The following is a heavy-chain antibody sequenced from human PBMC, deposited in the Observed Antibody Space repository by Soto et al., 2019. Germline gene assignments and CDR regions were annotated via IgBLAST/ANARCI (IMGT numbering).Heavy chain of an antibody. J-gene: IGHJ4*02. Sequence: GGSLRLSCAASGFTFSSYAMHWVRQAPGKGLEWVAVISYDGSNKYYADSVKGRFTISRDNSKNTLYLQMNSLRAEDTAVYYCARGHESMMVTAPDYWGQGTLVTVSS. CDR1: GFTFSSYA. CDR2: ISYDGSNK. CDR3: ARGHESMMVTAPDY. V-gene: IGHV3-30-3*01. D-gene: IGHD2-21*02.